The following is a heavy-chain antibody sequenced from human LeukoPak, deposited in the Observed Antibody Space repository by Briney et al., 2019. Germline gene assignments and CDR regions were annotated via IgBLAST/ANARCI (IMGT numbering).Heavy chain of an antibody. CDR3: ATGVPVCSGGSCYTLDY. J-gene: IGHJ4*02. D-gene: IGHD2-15*01. CDR1: GYTLTELS. CDR2: FDPEDGET. V-gene: IGHV1-24*01. Sequence: ASVKVSCKVSGYTLTELSMHWVRQAPGKGLEWMGGFDPEDGETIYAQKFQGRVTMTEDTSTDTAYMELGSLRSEDTAVYYCATGVPVCSGGSCYTLDYWGQGTLVTVSS.